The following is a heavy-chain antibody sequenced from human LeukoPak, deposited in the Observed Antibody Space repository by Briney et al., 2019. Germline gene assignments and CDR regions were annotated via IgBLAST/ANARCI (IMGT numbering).Heavy chain of an antibody. CDR2: INNDGSTT. CDR3: ARDGYNFYNWFDP. V-gene: IGHV3-74*01. D-gene: IGHD5-24*01. CDR1: AFTFGSYG. J-gene: IGHJ5*02. Sequence: GGSLRLSCAASAFTFGSYGMHWVRQAPGKGLMWVSHINNDGSTTSYADSVKGRFTISRDNAKNTLYLQMNSLRAEDTAVYYCARDGYNFYNWFDPWGQGTLVTVSS.